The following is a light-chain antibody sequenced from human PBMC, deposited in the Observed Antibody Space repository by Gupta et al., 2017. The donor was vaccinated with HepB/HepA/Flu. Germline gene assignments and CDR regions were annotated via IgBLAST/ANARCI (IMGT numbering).Light chain of an antibody. CDR1: SGTVTSGHY. CDR2: DTN. CDR3: LIAYGGVGV. V-gene: IGLV7-46*01. J-gene: IGLJ3*02. Sequence: QAVVTQEPSLTVSPGGTVTLTCGSNSGTVTSGHYPYWFQQKPGQSPRTLIYDTNKKYSRTPGRISGSLVGGRAALTLSGAEPDDEDDYYCLIAYGGVGVFGGGTKLTVL.